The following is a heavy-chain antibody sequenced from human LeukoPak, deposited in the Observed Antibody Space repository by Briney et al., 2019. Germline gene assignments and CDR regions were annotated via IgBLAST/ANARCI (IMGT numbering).Heavy chain of an antibody. J-gene: IGHJ4*02. D-gene: IGHD3-10*01. CDR2: ISSSGSTI. CDR1: GFTLSDYY. CDR3: ARERFGELFPSFDY. V-gene: IGHV3-11*04. Sequence: VGSLRLSCAASGFTLSDYYMSWIRQAPGKGLEWVSYISSSGSTIYYADSVEGRFTISRDNAKNSLYLQMNSLRAEDTAVYYCARERFGELFPSFDYWGQGTLVTVSS.